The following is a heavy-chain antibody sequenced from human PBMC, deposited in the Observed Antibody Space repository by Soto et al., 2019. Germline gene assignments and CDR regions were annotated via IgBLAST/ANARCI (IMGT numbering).Heavy chain of an antibody. D-gene: IGHD3-3*01. CDR3: ARGAFWSAYLGYYYYMAV. Sequence: SETLSLTCAVSGGSISSSNWWSWVRQPPGKGLEWIGEIYHSGSTNYNPSLKSRVTISVDTSKNQFSLKLSSVTAADTAVYYSARGAFWSAYLGYYYYMAVWGKGTTVTVSS. CDR1: GGSISSSNW. J-gene: IGHJ6*03. V-gene: IGHV4-4*02. CDR2: IYHSGST.